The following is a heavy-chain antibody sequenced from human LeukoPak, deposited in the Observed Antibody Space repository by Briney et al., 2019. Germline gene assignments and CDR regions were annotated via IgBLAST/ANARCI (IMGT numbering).Heavy chain of an antibody. J-gene: IGHJ4*02. D-gene: IGHD3-3*01. CDR3: ARLTIFGVVNVF. CDR2: INSDGTFK. CDR1: GFTFSSYW. V-gene: IGHV3-74*01. Sequence: GGSLRLSCAASGFTFSSYWMHWVRQAPGKGLVWVSRINSDGTFKNYADSVKGRFTISRDNDKNSLYLQMNSLRAEDTAVYYCARLTIFGVVNVFWGQGTLVSVSS.